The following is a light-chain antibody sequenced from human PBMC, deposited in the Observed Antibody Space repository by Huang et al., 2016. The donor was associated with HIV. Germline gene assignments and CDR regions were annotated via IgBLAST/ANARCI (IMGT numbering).Light chain of an antibody. CDR1: QHISDY. CDR2: GAS. Sequence: DIQMTQSPSSLSASVGARVTITCRASQHISDYLNWYQQKPGKAPNVLIFGASSLQSGVPSRFSGGGSVTDFTLTISSMKPEDFATYYCQQSYSSPLFTFGPGTKVDIK. V-gene: IGKV1-39*01. J-gene: IGKJ3*01. CDR3: QQSYSSPLFT.